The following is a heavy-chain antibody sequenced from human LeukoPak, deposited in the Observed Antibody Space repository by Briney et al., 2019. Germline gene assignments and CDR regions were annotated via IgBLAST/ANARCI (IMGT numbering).Heavy chain of an antibody. V-gene: IGHV1-18*01. D-gene: IGHD2-2*01. CDR2: ISAYNGNT. CDR1: GYTFTSYG. Sequence: ASVEVSCKASGYTFTSYGISWVRQAPGQGLEWMGWISAYNGNTNYAQKLQGRVTMTTDTSTSTAYMELRSLRSDDTAVYYCARVAVYCSSTSCFRVWFDPWGQGTLVTVSS. J-gene: IGHJ5*02. CDR3: ARVAVYCSSTSCFRVWFDP.